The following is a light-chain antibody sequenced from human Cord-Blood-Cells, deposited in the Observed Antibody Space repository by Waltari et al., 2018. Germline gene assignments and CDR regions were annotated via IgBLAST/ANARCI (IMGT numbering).Light chain of an antibody. CDR1: NIGSKS. V-gene: IGLV3-21*04. CDR2: YDS. Sequence: SYVLTQPPSVSVAPGQTARLTCGGNNIGSKSVHCYQQKPGQAPVLVIYYDSDRPSGIPERFSGSNSGNTATLTISRVEAGDEADYYCQVWDSSSDHRVFGGGTKLTVL. J-gene: IGLJ3*02. CDR3: QVWDSSSDHRV.